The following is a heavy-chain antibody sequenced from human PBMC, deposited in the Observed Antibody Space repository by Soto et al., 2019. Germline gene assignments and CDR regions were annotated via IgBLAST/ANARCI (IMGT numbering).Heavy chain of an antibody. V-gene: IGHV1-69*13. Sequence: SVKVSCKASGGTFSSYAISWVRQAPGQGLEWMGGIIPIFGTANYAQKFQGRVTITADESTSTAYMELSSLRSEDTAVYYCARGYCSSTSCFSHPRAYYGMDVWGQGTTVTVS. J-gene: IGHJ6*02. CDR2: IIPIFGTA. CDR1: GGTFSSYA. D-gene: IGHD2-2*01. CDR3: ARGYCSSTSCFSHPRAYYGMDV.